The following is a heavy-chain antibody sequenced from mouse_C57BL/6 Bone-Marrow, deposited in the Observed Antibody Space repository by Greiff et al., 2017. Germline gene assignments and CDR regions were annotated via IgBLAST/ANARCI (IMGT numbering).Heavy chain of an antibody. CDR3: TRDYDFWYFDV. CDR2: IHPNSGST. V-gene: IGHV1-64*01. Sequence: VQLVESGAELVKPGASVKLSCKASGYTFTSYWMHWVKQRPGQGLEWIGMIHPNSGSTNYNEKFKSKATLTVDKSSSTAYMQLSSLTSEDSAVYYCTRDYDFWYFDVWGTGTTVTVSA. CDR1: GYTFTSYW. D-gene: IGHD2-4*01. J-gene: IGHJ1*03.